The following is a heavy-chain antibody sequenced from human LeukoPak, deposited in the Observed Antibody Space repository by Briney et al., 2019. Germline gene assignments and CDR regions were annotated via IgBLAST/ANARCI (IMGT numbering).Heavy chain of an antibody. J-gene: IGHJ4*02. V-gene: IGHV4-59*12. CDR2: IYYSGST. D-gene: IGHD6-13*01. Sequence: SETLSLTCTVSGGSISSYYWSWIRQPPGKGLEWIGYIYYSGSTNYNPSLKSRVTISVDTSKNQLSLKLSSVTAADTAVYYCARGIIAAAGPDFNFDYWGQGTLVTVSS. CDR1: GGSISSYY. CDR3: ARGIIAAAGPDFNFDY.